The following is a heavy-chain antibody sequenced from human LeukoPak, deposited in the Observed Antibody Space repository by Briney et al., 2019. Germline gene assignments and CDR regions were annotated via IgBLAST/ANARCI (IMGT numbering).Heavy chain of an antibody. D-gene: IGHD2/OR15-2a*01. CDR3: ATESIPDY. CDR1: GFTFSSYS. Sequence: PGGSLRLSCAASGFTFSSYSMNWVHQAPGKGLEWVSYISSTRSPIHYADSVKGRFTISRDNAKNSLYLQMNSLRAEDTAVYYCATESIPDYWGQGTLVTVSP. CDR2: ISSTRSPI. J-gene: IGHJ4*02. V-gene: IGHV3-48*01.